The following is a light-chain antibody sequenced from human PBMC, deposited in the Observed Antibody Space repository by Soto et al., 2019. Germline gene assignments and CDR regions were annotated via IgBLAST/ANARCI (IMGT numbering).Light chain of an antibody. CDR3: QQYNNWPPRYT. CDR1: QSVSSN. Sequence: EIVMTQSPATLSVSPGERATLSCRASQSVSSNLAWYQQKPGQAPRLLIYGASTRATGIPARFSGSGSGTEFTLTISSLQSEDFAVYYCQQYNNWPPRYTLRQGTKLEIK. V-gene: IGKV3-15*01. CDR2: GAS. J-gene: IGKJ2*01.